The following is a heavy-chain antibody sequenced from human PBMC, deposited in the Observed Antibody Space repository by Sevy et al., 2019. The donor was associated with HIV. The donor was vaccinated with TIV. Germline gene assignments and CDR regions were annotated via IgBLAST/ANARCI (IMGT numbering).Heavy chain of an antibody. Sequence: GGSLRLTCTASGFIFSNVWLSWVRQAPGKGLEWVGRIKTETDGGTIDYAAPVKDRLTISRDDSKNTLYLEMNTLKTEDTAVYFCTTGHDSGAIFDYWGQGTLVTVSS. D-gene: IGHD2-8*02. CDR2: IKTETDGGTI. CDR1: GFIFSNVW. V-gene: IGHV3-15*01. J-gene: IGHJ4*02. CDR3: TTGHDSGAIFDY.